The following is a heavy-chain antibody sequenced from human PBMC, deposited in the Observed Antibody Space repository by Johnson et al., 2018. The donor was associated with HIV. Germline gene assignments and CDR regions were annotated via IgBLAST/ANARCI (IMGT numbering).Heavy chain of an antibody. CDR3: ARGSSYYYDSSGSDAFDI. CDR1: GFTFSSYA. Sequence: VQLVESGGGLVKPGGSLRLSCSASGFTFSSYAMHWVRQAPGKGLEWVSAIGTAGDTSYPGSVKGRFTISRENAKNSLYLQMNSLRAGDTAVYYCARGSSYYYDSSGSDAFDIWGQGTMVTVSS. CDR2: IGTAGDT. J-gene: IGHJ3*02. D-gene: IGHD3-22*01. V-gene: IGHV3-13*01.